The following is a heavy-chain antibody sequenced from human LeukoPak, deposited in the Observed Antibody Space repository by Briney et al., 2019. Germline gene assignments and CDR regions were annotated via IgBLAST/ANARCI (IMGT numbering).Heavy chain of an antibody. CDR1: GFTFSSYG. J-gene: IGHJ4*02. D-gene: IGHD1-26*01. CDR3: AKETGRWELE. Sequence: PGRSLRLSCAASGFTFSSYGIHWVRQAPGKGLEWVGVISNDVSNKWYADSVKGRFTISRDNSKNTLYLQMNSLRAEDTAVYYCAKETGRWELEWGQGTLVTVSS. CDR2: ISNDVSNK. V-gene: IGHV3-30*18.